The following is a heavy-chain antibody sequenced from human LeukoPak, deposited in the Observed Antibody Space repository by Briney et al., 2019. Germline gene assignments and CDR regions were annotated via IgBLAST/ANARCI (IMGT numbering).Heavy chain of an antibody. Sequence: PGGSLRLSCAASGFTFSSYAMTWVRQAPGKGLEWVSSISSSGIRTYYADSVKGRFTISRENSKNTLNLQMNSLRAEDTAVYYCAKYSGTTAGYFDYWGQGTLVTVSS. D-gene: IGHD1-7*01. J-gene: IGHJ4*02. CDR3: AKYSGTTAGYFDY. V-gene: IGHV3-23*01. CDR1: GFTFSSYA. CDR2: ISSSGIRT.